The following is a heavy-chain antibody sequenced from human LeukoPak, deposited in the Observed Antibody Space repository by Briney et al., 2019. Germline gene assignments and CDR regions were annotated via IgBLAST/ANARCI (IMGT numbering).Heavy chain of an antibody. J-gene: IGHJ3*02. CDR1: GFTFNVHG. V-gene: IGHV3-23*01. CDR3: ARDIFILAFDM. D-gene: IGHD3-9*01. CDR2: ISGDGGVT. Sequence: GGSLRLSCTTSGFTFNVHGMNWVRQAPGKGLEWVSGISGDGGVTWYADSVTGRFTISRDNSKNTLSLQMSSLRTEDTALYYCARDIFILAFDMWGRGTVVTVSS.